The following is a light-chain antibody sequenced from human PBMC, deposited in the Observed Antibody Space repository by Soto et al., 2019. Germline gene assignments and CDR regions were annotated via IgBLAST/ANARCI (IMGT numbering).Light chain of an antibody. J-gene: IGLJ2*01. Sequence: QSVLTQPPSVSGAPGQRVTISCTGSSSNIGAGYDVHWYQQLPGTAPKLLYYGNSNRPSGVPDRCSGSKSGTSASLAITGLQAEDEADYYCQSYDSSLSVGVFGGGTKVTVL. CDR1: SSNIGAGYD. CDR2: GNS. CDR3: QSYDSSLSVGV. V-gene: IGLV1-40*01.